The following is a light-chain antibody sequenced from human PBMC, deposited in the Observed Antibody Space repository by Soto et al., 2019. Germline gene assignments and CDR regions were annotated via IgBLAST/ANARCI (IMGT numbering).Light chain of an antibody. CDR1: RSISIY. CDR2: GAT. V-gene: IGKV1-39*01. J-gene: IGKJ2*01. CDR3: QQGYDTPYT. Sequence: DIRMSQSPSSLSASVGDRVTITCRASRSISIYLNWYQQRPGKAPNLLIYGATSLQSGVPSRFSGSGSGTDFTLTISSLQPEDFATYYCQQGYDTPYTFGQGTKLEIK.